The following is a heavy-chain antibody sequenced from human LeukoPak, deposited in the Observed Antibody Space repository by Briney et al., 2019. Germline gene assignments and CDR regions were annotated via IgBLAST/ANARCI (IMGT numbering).Heavy chain of an antibody. CDR3: ARDGISDYDILTGYLGNYFDY. CDR2: IIPIFGTA. D-gene: IGHD3-9*01. CDR1: GGTFSSYA. Sequence: SVKVSCKASGGTFSSYAISWVRQAPGQGLDWMGGIIPIFGTANYAQKFQGRVTITADESTSTAYMELSSLRSEDTAVYYCARDGISDYDILTGYLGNYFDYWGQGTLVTVSS. V-gene: IGHV1-69*13. J-gene: IGHJ4*02.